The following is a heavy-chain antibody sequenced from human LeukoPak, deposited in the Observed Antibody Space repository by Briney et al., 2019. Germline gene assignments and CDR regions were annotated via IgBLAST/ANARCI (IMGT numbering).Heavy chain of an antibody. CDR1: GFTFNDYY. CDR2: INIGGTNT. Sequence: GGSLRLSCAASGFTFNDYYMSWIRQAPGKGLEWLSYINIGGTNTHYADSVKGRFTISRDNAKKSLYLEMNNLRAEDTAVYYCARDAGGSYYNWFDPWGQGTLVTVSS. V-gene: IGHV3-11*01. J-gene: IGHJ5*02. D-gene: IGHD1-26*01. CDR3: ARDAGGSYYNWFDP.